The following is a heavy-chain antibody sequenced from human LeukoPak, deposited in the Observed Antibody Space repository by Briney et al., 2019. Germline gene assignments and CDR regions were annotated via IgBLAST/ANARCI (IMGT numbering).Heavy chain of an antibody. Sequence: GGSLRLSCAASRFTFSTYAMHWVRQAPGKGLEWVAFIRSDGSNTYYADSVKGRFTISRDNSKNTLYLQMNSLRAEDTAVYYCARADSSGWFYFDYWGQGTLVTVSS. V-gene: IGHV3-30*02. CDR2: IRSDGSNT. CDR3: ARADSSGWFYFDY. D-gene: IGHD6-19*01. J-gene: IGHJ4*02. CDR1: RFTFSTYA.